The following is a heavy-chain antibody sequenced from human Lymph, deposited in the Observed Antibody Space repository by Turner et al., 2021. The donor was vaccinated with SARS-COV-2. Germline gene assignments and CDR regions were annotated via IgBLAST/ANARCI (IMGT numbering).Heavy chain of an antibody. CDR3: ARFPVWGAFDI. D-gene: IGHD3-16*01. Sequence: QVPLQESGPGLVKPSQTLSLTCTVSGGSISSGGYYWSWIRQHPGKGLEWIGYIYYSGSSYYNPSLKSRVTISVDTSKNQFSLNLSSVTAADTAVYYGARFPVWGAFDIWGQGTMVTVSS. V-gene: IGHV4-31*03. CDR2: IYYSGSS. J-gene: IGHJ3*02. CDR1: GGSISSGGYY.